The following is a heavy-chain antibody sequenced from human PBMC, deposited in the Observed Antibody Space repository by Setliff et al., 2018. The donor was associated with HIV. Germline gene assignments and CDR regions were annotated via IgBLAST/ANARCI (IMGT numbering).Heavy chain of an antibody. Sequence: SETLSLTCAVSGYSISSGYYWGWIRQPPGKGLEWIGSLFYSGSTDYNPSLKSRVTISVDTSKNQFSLKLNSVTAADTAVYYCARTRGYTYGYIDSWAQGTLVTVSS. J-gene: IGHJ4*02. V-gene: IGHV4-38-2*01. CDR1: GYSISSGYY. CDR2: LFYSGST. D-gene: IGHD5-18*01. CDR3: ARTRGYTYGYIDS.